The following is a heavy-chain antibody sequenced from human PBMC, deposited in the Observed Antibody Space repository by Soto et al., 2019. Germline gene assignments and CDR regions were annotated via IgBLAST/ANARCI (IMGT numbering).Heavy chain of an antibody. J-gene: IGHJ4*02. CDR3: ASRHIYSYGLYV. Sequence: SETLSLTCAVYGGSFSGYYWSWIRQPPGKGLEWIGEVSHSGSTKYNPSLESRVTKSVDTSKNQFSLRLSSMTAADTAVYYCASRHIYSYGLYVWGQGTLVTVSS. CDR1: GGSFSGYY. D-gene: IGHD5-18*01. CDR2: VSHSGST. V-gene: IGHV4-34*01.